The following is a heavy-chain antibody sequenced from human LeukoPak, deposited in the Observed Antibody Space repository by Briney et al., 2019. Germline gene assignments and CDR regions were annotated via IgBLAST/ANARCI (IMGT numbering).Heavy chain of an antibody. CDR1: GGSISSYY. CDR3: ARTGYCSGSSCYLNPVDY. V-gene: IGHV4-59*01. J-gene: IGHJ4*02. D-gene: IGHD2-15*01. CDR2: ISYSGST. Sequence: SETLSLTCTVSGGSISSYYWSWIRQPPGKGLEWIGYISYSGSTNYNPSLKSRVTISADTSKNQFSLELSSVTAADTAVYYCARTGYCSGSSCYLNPVDYWGQGTLVTVSS.